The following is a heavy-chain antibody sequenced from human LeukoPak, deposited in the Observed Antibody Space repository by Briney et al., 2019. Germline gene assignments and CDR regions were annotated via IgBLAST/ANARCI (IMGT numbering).Heavy chain of an antibody. J-gene: IGHJ4*02. Sequence: GGSLRLSCAASGFTFSSYWMHWVRQAPGKGLVWVSRINSDGSSTSYADSVKGRFTISRDNAKNTLYLQMNSLRAEDTAAYYCARGDIWLQSYYFDYWGQGTLVTVSS. CDR2: INSDGSST. CDR1: GFTFSSYW. V-gene: IGHV3-74*01. CDR3: ARGDIWLQSYYFDY. D-gene: IGHD5-24*01.